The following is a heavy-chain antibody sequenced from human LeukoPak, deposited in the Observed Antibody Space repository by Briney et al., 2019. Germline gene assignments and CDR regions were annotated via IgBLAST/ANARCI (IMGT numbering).Heavy chain of an antibody. Sequence: SETLSLTCTVSGGSISSYSWSWIRQPAGKGLEWIGRIYTSGSTNYNPSLKSRVTMSVDTSKNQFSLKLSSVTAADTAVYYCARDSLAIAAAGSGFDYWGQGTLVTVSS. J-gene: IGHJ4*02. CDR3: ARDSLAIAAAGSGFDY. CDR1: GGSISSYS. CDR2: IYTSGST. V-gene: IGHV4-4*07. D-gene: IGHD6-13*01.